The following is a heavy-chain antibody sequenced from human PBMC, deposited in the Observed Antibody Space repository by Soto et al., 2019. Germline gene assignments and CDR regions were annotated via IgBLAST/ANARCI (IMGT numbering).Heavy chain of an antibody. J-gene: IGHJ4*02. V-gene: IGHV4-59*08. D-gene: IGHD5-12*01. CDR2: XYYAAXT. Sequence: XXTLSLTCTVSGGSMTSYYWSWIRQPPGRGLEWIAFXYYAAXTKYNHYLNSXXTITVDTXXNQFSLTVTSVTAADTAVYYCARRIVAKETFDYWGQGTLVTVSS. CDR1: GGSMTSYY. CDR3: ARRIVAKETFDY.